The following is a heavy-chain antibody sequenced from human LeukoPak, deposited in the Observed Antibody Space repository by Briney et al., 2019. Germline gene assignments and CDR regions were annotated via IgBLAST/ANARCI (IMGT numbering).Heavy chain of an antibody. CDR1: GFTFSSYS. Sequence: GGSLRLSCAASGFTFSSYSMNWVRQAPGKGLEWVSYISSSGSTIYYADSVKGRFTISRDNAKNSLYLQMNSLRAEDTAVYYCARAITIFGVIISPGAFDIWGQGTMVTVSS. CDR2: ISSSGSTI. V-gene: IGHV3-48*04. J-gene: IGHJ3*02. CDR3: ARAITIFGVIISPGAFDI. D-gene: IGHD3-3*01.